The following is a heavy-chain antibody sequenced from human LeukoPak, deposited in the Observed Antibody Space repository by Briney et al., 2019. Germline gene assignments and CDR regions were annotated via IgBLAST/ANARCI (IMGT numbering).Heavy chain of an antibody. D-gene: IGHD5-12*01. J-gene: IGHJ4*02. CDR3: AKHRGISGYLPLDF. V-gene: IGHV3-30*18. Sequence: GGSLRLSCAASGFTFSSYAMHWVRQAPGKGLEWLAVISYDGSDKFYADSVTGRFTISRDNSKNTLYLQMNSQRSEDTAVYYCAKHRGISGYLPLDFWGRGTLVTVSS. CDR2: ISYDGSDK. CDR1: GFTFSSYA.